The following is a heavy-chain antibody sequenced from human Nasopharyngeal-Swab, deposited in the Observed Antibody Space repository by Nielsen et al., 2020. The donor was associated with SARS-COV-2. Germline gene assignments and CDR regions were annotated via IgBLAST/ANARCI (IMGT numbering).Heavy chain of an antibody. CDR2: ISSSSSYI. D-gene: IGHD3-10*01. CDR3: ARDQQGGYGSGSYGTVPYYYYGMDV. Sequence: GESLKISCAASGFTFSSYCMNWVRQAPGKGLEWVSSISSSSSYIYYAASVKGRFTISRDNAKNSLYLQMNRLSAEDTAVYYCARDQQGGYGSGSYGTVPYYYYGMDVWGQGTTVTVSS. V-gene: IGHV3-21*01. CDR1: GFTFSSYC. J-gene: IGHJ6*02.